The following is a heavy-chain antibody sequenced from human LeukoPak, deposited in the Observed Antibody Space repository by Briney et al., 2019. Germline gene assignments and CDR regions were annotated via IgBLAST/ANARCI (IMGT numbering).Heavy chain of an antibody. CDR1: GFAFSSQA. D-gene: IGHD6-19*01. CDR3: AKDARRTDGWYYFDY. Sequence: GGSLRLSCAASGFAFSSQAMGWVRPAPGKGLEWVSVIRDSGSLTYYADSVKGRFTISRDNSKKTLFLQLNSLRAEDTAIYYCAKDARRTDGWYYFDYWGQGALVTVSS. CDR2: IRDSGSLT. J-gene: IGHJ4*02. V-gene: IGHV3-23*01.